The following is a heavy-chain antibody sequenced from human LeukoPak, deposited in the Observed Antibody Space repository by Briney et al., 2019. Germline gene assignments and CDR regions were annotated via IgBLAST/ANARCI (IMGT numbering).Heavy chain of an antibody. V-gene: IGHV4-59*01. Sequence: SETLSLTCTVSGGSISSYYWSWIRQPPGKGLEWIGYIYYSGSTNYNPSLKSRVTISVDTSKNQFSLKLNSVTAADTAVYYCARAYYYGSGSMDYWGQGTLVTVSS. D-gene: IGHD3-10*01. CDR1: GGSISSYY. CDR3: ARAYYYGSGSMDY. J-gene: IGHJ4*02. CDR2: IYYSGST.